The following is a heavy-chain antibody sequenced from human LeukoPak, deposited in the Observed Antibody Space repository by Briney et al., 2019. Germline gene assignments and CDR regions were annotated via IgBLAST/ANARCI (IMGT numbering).Heavy chain of an antibody. CDR3: AKGGSSYSEMDY. CDR2: LSASGGLT. D-gene: IGHD4-11*01. J-gene: IGHJ4*02. V-gene: IGHV3-23*01. CDR1: GFSVSSNY. Sequence: GGSLRLSCTASGFSVSSNYMSWVRQAPGKGLEWVSGLSASGGLTYYAGSVKGRFTISRDNSKNTLYLQMNSLRADDTAVYYCAKGGSSYSEMDYWGQGTLVTVSS.